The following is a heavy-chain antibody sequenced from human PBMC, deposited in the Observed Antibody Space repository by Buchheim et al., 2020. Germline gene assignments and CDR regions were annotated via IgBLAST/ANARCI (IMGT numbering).Heavy chain of an antibody. D-gene: IGHD6-6*01. J-gene: IGHJ6*02. V-gene: IGHV3-23*01. Sequence: EVQVLESGGGLVQPGGSLRLSCAASGFTFSSYAMSWVRQTPGKGLEWVSGISGDGANTYYADSVQGRFTTSRDNSKNTGDLQMHSLRAEDTALYYCATYKYSSSSDYYYGMDVWGQGTT. CDR3: ATYKYSSSSDYYYGMDV. CDR1: GFTFSSYA. CDR2: ISGDGANT.